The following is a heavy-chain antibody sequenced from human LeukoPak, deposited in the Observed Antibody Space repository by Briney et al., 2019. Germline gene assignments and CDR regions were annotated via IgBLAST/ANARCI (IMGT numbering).Heavy chain of an antibody. CDR1: GGSFTGYY. CDR3: VRRSHYSSSSGISY. CDR2: IYHSGST. D-gene: IGHD6-6*01. Sequence: SETLSLTCAVYGGSFTGYYWTLIRQPPGKGLEWIGEIYHSGSTYYNPSLKSRVTISVDTSKNQFSLKLSSVTAADTAVYYCVRRSHYSSSSGISYWGQGTLVTVSS. V-gene: IGHV4-34*01. J-gene: IGHJ4*02.